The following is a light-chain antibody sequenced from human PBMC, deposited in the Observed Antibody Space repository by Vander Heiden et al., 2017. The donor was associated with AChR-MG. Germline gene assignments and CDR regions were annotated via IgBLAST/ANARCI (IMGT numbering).Light chain of an antibody. CDR2: DAS. V-gene: IGKV3-11*01. CDR3: QQGSNWPPEIT. CDR1: QTISRS. J-gene: IGKJ5*01. Sequence: EITLTQSPAILSLSPGERATLSCRASQTISRSLAWYQQKPGQAPRLLIYDASKRATDVPARFSGSGSGTDFILTINTLEPEDFAIYYCQQGSNWPPEITFGQGTRLEIK.